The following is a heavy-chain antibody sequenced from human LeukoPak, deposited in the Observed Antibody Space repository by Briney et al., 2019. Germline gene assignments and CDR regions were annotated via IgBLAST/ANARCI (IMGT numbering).Heavy chain of an antibody. J-gene: IGHJ4*02. D-gene: IGHD1-7*01. CDR3: ARATGELRTYYFDY. V-gene: IGHV3-33*01. Sequence: GGSLRLSCAASGFTFNTYGMHWVRQTPGKGLEWVAFIWYEGSKKYYADSVKGRFTISRDNSKSTLYLQMNSLRAEDTAVYHCARATGELRTYYFDYWGQGTLVTVSS. CDR2: IWYEGSKK. CDR1: GFTFNTYG.